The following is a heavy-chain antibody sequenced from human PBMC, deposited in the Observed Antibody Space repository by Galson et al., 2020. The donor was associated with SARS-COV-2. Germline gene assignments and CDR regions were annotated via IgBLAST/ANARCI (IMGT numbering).Heavy chain of an antibody. CDR1: GYKFIDNY. CDR3: ARDQGYFDFFSGSNTLDAFRM. V-gene: IGHV1-2*02. D-gene: IGHD3-3*01. CDR2: INPKNGGT. Sequence: ASVKVSCQASGYKFIDNYLHWVRQAPGQGLEWMGWINPKNGGTNYPQKFQGRVTMTRDTSITTVYMELSRLRSDDTAVYYCARDQGYFDFFSGSNTLDAFRMWGQGTMVTVSS. J-gene: IGHJ3*02.